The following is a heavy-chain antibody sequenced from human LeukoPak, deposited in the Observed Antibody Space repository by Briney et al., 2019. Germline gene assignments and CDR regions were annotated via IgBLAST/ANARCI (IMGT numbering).Heavy chain of an antibody. V-gene: IGHV3-9*01. J-gene: IGHJ4*02. CDR1: GFTFDDYA. Sequence: GGSLRLSCAASGFTFDDYAMHWVRQAPGKGLEWVSGISWNSGNIDYADSVKGRFTISRDNAKNSLYLQMNSLRAEDTAVYYCAKILDATVTTCFWGQGTLVTVSS. CDR2: ISWNSGNI. D-gene: IGHD4-17*01. CDR3: AKILDATVTTCF.